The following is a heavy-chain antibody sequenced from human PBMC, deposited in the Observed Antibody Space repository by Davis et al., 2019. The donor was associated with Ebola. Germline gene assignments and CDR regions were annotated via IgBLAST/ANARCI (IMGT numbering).Heavy chain of an antibody. J-gene: IGHJ5*02. CDR3: VRVYSGSYDP. CDR1: GFTFSSYW. Sequence: GESLKISCAASGFTFSSYWMSWVRQAPGKGLEWVANIKQGGDERYYVDSVKGRFIISRDDAKNSLYLQMNSLRAEETAVYYCVRVYSGSYDPWGQGTLVTVSP. V-gene: IGHV3-7*01. CDR2: IKQGGDER. D-gene: IGHD1-26*01.